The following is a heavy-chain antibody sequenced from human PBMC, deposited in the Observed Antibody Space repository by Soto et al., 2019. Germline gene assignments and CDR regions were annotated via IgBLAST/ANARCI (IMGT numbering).Heavy chain of an antibody. CDR3: AGGRAISTMDRGDYDMDV. CDR2: IYYSGCT. V-gene: IGHV4-30-4*01. J-gene: IGHJ6*02. D-gene: IGHD3-10*01. Sequence: SETLSLTGTVSASSLTSGDYYWNWSRQPPGKGLEWIGYIYYSGCTYYIPSLKSRVTLSVRTFKDHFSLKLISPTAAPTAVYFCAGGRAISTMDRGDYDMDVCRQGTTVPAS. CDR1: ASSLTSGDYY.